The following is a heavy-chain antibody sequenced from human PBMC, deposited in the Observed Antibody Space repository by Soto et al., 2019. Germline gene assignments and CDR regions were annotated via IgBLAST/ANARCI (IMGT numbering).Heavy chain of an antibody. V-gene: IGHV3-15*07. CDR2: IKSKGGGETT. D-gene: IGHD3-3*01. Sequence: EVQLVESGGGLVKPGESLRLSCAVSGLSFSAAWMKWVRQAPGKGLEWVGRIKSKGGGETTDYAAPVKGRFTISRDYSKNTLYLQMNSLKTEDTAVYYCAHQGDFFDTILSWGQGALVTVSS. CDR1: GLSFSAAW. CDR3: AHQGDFFDTILS. J-gene: IGHJ5*02.